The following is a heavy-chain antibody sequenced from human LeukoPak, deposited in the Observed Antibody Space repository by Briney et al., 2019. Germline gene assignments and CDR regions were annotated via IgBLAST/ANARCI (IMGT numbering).Heavy chain of an antibody. CDR2: IWYDGSNK. V-gene: IGHV3-33*01. CDR1: GFTFRSYG. CDR3: ARGYGSGSYIFDY. J-gene: IGHJ4*02. D-gene: IGHD3-10*01. Sequence: GRSLRLSCAASGFTFRSYGMHWVRQAPGKGLEWVAVIWYDGSNKYYADSAKGRFTISRDNSKNTLYLQMNSLRAEDTAVYYCARGYGSGSYIFDYWGQGTLVTVSS.